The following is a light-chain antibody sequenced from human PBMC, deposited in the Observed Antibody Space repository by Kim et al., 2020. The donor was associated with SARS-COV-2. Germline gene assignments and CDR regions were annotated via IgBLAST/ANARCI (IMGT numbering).Light chain of an antibody. CDR3: QHYSRFPYT. Sequence: SASVGDRVTSTCRASENIGTWLDWYQQKPGRAPSLRIYLASTLESGVPSRFSGTGSGTEFSLSITSLQPDDFATYYCQHYSRFPYTFGQGTKLEI. J-gene: IGKJ2*01. V-gene: IGKV1-5*03. CDR2: LAS. CDR1: ENIGTW.